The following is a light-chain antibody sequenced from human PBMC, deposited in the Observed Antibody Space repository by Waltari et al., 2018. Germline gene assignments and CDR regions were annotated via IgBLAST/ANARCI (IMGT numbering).Light chain of an antibody. CDR3: QQSYSTPHT. CDR1: QSISSD. Sequence: DIQMTQSPSSLSASVGDRVTITCRASQSISSDFNWYQQKPGKAPKLLIYAAARLQSGVPSRFGGGGSGTDVTLTSSRLQPEDCATYYWQQSYSTPHTFGQGTKLEIK. V-gene: IGKV1-39*01. J-gene: IGKJ2*01. CDR2: AAA.